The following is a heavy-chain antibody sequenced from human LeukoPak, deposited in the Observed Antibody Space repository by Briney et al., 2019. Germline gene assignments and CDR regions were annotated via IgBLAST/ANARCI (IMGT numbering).Heavy chain of an antibody. D-gene: IGHD3-9*01. V-gene: IGHV1-58*02. CDR2: ILVGSGNT. CDR3: AADVRLRYFDSEGAFDI. CDR1: GFTFTSSA. J-gene: IGHJ3*02. Sequence: SVTVSCKASGFTFTSSAMQWVRHARGQRLEWIGWILVGSGNTNYAQKFQERLTITRDMSTSTAYMELSSLRSEDTAVYYCAADVRLRYFDSEGAFDIWGQGTMVTVSS.